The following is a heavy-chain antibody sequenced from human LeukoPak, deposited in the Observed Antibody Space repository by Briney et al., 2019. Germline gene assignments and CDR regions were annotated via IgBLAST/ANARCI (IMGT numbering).Heavy chain of an antibody. CDR2: IYYSGST. D-gene: IGHD3-10*01. J-gene: IGHJ5*02. CDR1: GGSISSGDYY. Sequence: SQTLSLTCTVSGGSISSGDYYWSWIPQPPGKGREWVGNIYYSGSTYYNPSLKSRFTISVDTSKNQFSLKLSSVTAADTAVYYCARAKGAYGSAMGGCFDPWGQGTLVTVSS. CDR3: ARAKGAYGSAMGGCFDP. V-gene: IGHV4-30-4*08.